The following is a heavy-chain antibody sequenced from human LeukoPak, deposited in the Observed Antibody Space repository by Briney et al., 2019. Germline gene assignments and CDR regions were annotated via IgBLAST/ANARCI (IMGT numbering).Heavy chain of an antibody. D-gene: IGHD3-3*01. J-gene: IGHJ4*02. V-gene: IGHV3-48*03. Sequence: GGSLRLSCAASGFTFSSYEMNWVRQAPGKGLEWVSYISGSGSTIYYADSVKGRFTISRDNAKNSLYLQMNSLRAEDTALYYCARVKPSRSGYYYDFDYWGQGTLVTVSS. CDR2: ISGSGSTI. CDR3: ARVKPSRSGYYYDFDY. CDR1: GFTFSSYE.